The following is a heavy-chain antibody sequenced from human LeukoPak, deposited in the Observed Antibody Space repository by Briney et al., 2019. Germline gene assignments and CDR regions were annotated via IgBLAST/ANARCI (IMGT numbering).Heavy chain of an antibody. CDR1: GYTFTTFA. D-gene: IGHD1-1*01. CDR2: INAGNGDT. V-gene: IGHV1-3*01. Sequence: ASVKVSCKASGYTFTTFAIPWVRQVPGQSLEWMGWINAGNGDTKYSQNFQGRVTITRDTSASTAYMELSSLTSEDTAVYYCARDSRTISNWFDTWGQGTPVTVSS. J-gene: IGHJ5*02. CDR3: ARDSRTISNWFDT.